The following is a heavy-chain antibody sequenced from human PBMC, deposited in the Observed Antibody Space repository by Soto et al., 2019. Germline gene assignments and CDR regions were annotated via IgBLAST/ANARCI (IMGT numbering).Heavy chain of an antibody. D-gene: IGHD4-17*01. V-gene: IGHV1-69*01. J-gene: IGHJ6*01. CDR1: GGTFSSYA. CDR3: AKFNDGEHLLEGYYGMDV. CDR2: IIPIFGTA. Sequence: QVQLVQSGAEVKKPGSSVKVSCKASGGTFSSYAISWVRQAPGQGLEWMGGIIPIFGTANYAQKFQGILTITADESTSTAYMELSSLRPEDTAVDYCAKFNDGEHLLEGYYGMDVWGQGTTVTVSS.